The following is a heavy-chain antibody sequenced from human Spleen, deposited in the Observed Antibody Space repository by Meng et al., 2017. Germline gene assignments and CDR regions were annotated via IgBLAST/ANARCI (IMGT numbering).Heavy chain of an antibody. D-gene: IGHD3-16*02. CDR1: GGTFSSYA. CDR3: ARGIGLEDYFDY. V-gene: IGHV1-69*13. CDR2: IIPIFGTA. J-gene: IGHJ4*02. Sequence: SVKVSCKASGGTFSSYAISWVRQAPGQGLEWMGEIIPIFGTANYAQKFQGRVTITADESTSTAYMELSSLRAEDTAVYYCARGIGLEDYFDYWGQGTLVTVSS.